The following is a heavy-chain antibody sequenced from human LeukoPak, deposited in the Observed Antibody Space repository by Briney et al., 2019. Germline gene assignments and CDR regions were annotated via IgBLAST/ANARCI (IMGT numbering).Heavy chain of an antibody. J-gene: IGHJ5*02. CDR1: GGSFSDDF. CDR3: ARGFIAVAGTALNWFDP. Sequence: SETLSLTCGVSGGSFSDDFDFWTWVCQFPGKGLERIGEVDQSGATNYNPSLKGRVSMSLDTSKKHFSLKLRSVTASDTALYFCARGFIAVAGTALNWFDPWGPGTLVTVSS. D-gene: IGHD6-19*01. V-gene: IGHV4-34*01. CDR2: VDQSGAT.